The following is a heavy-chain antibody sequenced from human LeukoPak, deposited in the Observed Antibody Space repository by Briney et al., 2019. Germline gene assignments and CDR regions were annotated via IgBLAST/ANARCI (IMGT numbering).Heavy chain of an antibody. CDR2: ISAYNGNT. D-gene: IGHD3-16*02. Sequence: ASVKVSCKASGYTFTSYGISWVRQAPGQGLEWMGWISAYNGNTNYAQKLQGRVTMTTDTSTSTAYMELRSLRSDDTAVHYCARVPHKHHYDYVWGSYRYGYYFDYWGQGTLVTVSS. V-gene: IGHV1-18*01. CDR3: ARVPHKHHYDYVWGSYRYGYYFDY. J-gene: IGHJ4*02. CDR1: GYTFTSYG.